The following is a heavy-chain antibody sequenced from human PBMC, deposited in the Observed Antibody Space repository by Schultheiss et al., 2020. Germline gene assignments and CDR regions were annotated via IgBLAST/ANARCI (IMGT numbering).Heavy chain of an antibody. CDR2: ITDSGGRT. Sequence: GGSLRLSCAASGFTFRRSWMHWVRQTPGKGLMWVSGITDSGGRTYYADSVKGRFTISRDNSKNTVFLQMNSLRAEDTAVYYCVKEKWLLWVFEYWGQGTLVTVSS. CDR1: GFTFRRSW. D-gene: IGHD6-19*01. CDR3: VKEKWLLWVFEY. J-gene: IGHJ4*02. V-gene: IGHV3-23*01.